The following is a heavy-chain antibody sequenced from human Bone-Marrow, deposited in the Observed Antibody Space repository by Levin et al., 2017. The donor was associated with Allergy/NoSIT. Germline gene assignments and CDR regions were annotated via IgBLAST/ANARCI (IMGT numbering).Heavy chain of an antibody. V-gene: IGHV3-33*01. CDR1: GFTFSSYG. CDR3: ARESREQLVAIDY. Sequence: PGGSLRLSCAASGFTFSSYGMHWVRQAPGKGLEWVAVIWYDGSNKYYADSVKGRFTISRDNSKNTLYLQMNSLRAEDTAVYYCARESREQLVAIDYWGQGTLVTVSS. CDR2: IWYDGSNK. J-gene: IGHJ4*02. D-gene: IGHD6-6*01.